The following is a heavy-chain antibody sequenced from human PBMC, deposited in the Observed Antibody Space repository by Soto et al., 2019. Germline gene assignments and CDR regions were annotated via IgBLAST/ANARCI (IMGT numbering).Heavy chain of an antibody. CDR2: IKSKTDGGTT. V-gene: IGHV3-15*01. CDR1: GFTFSNAW. CDR3: TTDRGAILTGNNWFDP. Sequence: GVLRLSCAASGFTFSNAWMSWVRQAPGKGLEWVGRIKSKTDGGTTDYAAPVKGRFTISRDDSKNTLYLQMNSLKTEDTAVYYCTTDRGAILTGNNWFDPWGQGTLVTVSS. D-gene: IGHD3-9*01. J-gene: IGHJ5*02.